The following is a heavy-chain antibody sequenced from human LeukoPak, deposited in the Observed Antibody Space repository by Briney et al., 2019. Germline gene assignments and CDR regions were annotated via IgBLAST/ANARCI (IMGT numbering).Heavy chain of an antibody. CDR1: GFTFSSYA. Sequence: GGSLRLSCAASGFTFSSYAMSWVRQAPGKGLEWVSGLSGSGGNTYYADSVKGRFVISRDSSNNTLYLRMNSLRAEDTAVYYCAKDQSYDFWSGHFVFDPWGQGTLVTVSS. D-gene: IGHD3-3*01. CDR2: LSGSGGNT. J-gene: IGHJ5*02. CDR3: AKDQSYDFWSGHFVFDP. V-gene: IGHV3-23*01.